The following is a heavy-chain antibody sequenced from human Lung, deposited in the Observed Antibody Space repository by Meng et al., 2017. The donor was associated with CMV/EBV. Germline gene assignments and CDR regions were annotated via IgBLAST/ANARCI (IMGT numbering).Heavy chain of an antibody. V-gene: IGHV1-18*01. Sequence: ASVKVSCKASGYTFSDYGIGWVRQDPGQGLEWMGWINSYSGHTNYAQKLQGRVTMTTDTSTSSAYMELRSLRSDDTAVYYFARVYCSGGSCYSPFDYWGQGTLVTVSS. CDR2: INSYSGHT. J-gene: IGHJ4*02. CDR3: ARVYCSGGSCYSPFDY. D-gene: IGHD2-15*01. CDR1: GYTFSDYG.